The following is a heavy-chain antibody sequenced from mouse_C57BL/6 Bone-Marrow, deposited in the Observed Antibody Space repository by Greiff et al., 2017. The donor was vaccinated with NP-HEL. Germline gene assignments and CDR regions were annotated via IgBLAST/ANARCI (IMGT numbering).Heavy chain of an antibody. CDR2: IDPNSGGT. J-gene: IGHJ4*01. V-gene: IGHV1-72*01. D-gene: IGHD2-2*01. CDR1: GYTFTSYW. Sequence: QVQLQQPGAELVKPGASVKLSCKASGYTFTSYWMHWVKQRPGRGLEWIGRIDPNSGGTKYNEKFKSKATLTVDKPSSTAYMQLSSLTSEDSAVYYCARGGWLRRDSLYYYAMDYWGQGTSVTVSS. CDR3: ARGGWLRRDSLYYYAMDY.